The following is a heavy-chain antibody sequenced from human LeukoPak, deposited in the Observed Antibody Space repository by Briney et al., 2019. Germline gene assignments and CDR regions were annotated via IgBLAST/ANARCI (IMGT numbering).Heavy chain of an antibody. CDR3: ARYGPEVYYFDY. CDR2: ISYDGSNK. J-gene: IGHJ4*02. V-gene: IGHV3-30*03. Sequence: PGRSMRLSCGASGFTFSSYGMHWVRQAPGKGLEWVAVISYDGSNKYYADSVKGRFTISRDNSKNTLYLQMNSLRAEDTAVYYCARYGPEVYYFDYWGQGTLVTVSS. CDR1: GFTFSSYG. D-gene: IGHD4-17*01.